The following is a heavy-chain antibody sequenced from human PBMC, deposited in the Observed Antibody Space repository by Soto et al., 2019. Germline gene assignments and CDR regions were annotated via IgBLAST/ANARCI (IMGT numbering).Heavy chain of an antibody. Sequence: QVQLVQSGAEVKKPGSSVKVSCTASGDTFSRYTISWVRQVPGQGPEWMGRTIPMLGMADYAQKFQGRVTINADKSTSTAYMVLGSRSSEDTPIYYGAIIYGWGSDPFDYGGQGTLVTVSS. CDR1: GDTFSRYT. CDR3: AIIYGWGSDPFDY. V-gene: IGHV1-69*02. CDR2: TIPMLGMA. D-gene: IGHD3-10*01. J-gene: IGHJ4*02.